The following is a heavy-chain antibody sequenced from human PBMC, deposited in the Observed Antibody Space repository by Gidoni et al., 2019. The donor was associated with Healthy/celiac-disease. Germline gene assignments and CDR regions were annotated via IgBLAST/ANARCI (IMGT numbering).Heavy chain of an antibody. CDR3: ARFGIAVAGTNYFDY. CDR1: GYTFTSYY. Sequence: QVQLVQSGAEVKKPGASVKVSCKASGYTFTSYYMHWVRQAPGQGLEWMGIINPSGGSTSYAQKFQGRVTMTRDTSTSTVYMELSSLRSEDTAVYYCARFGIAVAGTNYFDYWGQGTLVTVSS. V-gene: IGHV1-46*01. D-gene: IGHD6-19*01. CDR2: INPSGGST. J-gene: IGHJ4*02.